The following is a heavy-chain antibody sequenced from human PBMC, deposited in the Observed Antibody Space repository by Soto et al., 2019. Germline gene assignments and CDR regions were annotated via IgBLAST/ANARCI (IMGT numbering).Heavy chain of an antibody. CDR1: GGSFSGYD. J-gene: IGHJ4*02. Sequence: SETLSLTCAVYGGSFSGYDCSWIRQPTGKGLKWNGEINQSASTNSNPSLQSRVTVSVDTSKNPFSLKLSSVTAADTAVYSCARGRVVGGEPFDYWGQGTLVTVSS. CDR3: ARGRVVGGEPFDY. CDR2: INQSAST. D-gene: IGHD3-10*01. V-gene: IGHV4-34*01.